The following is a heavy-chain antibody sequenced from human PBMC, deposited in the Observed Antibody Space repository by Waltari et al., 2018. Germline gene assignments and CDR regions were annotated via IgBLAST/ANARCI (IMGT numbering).Heavy chain of an antibody. D-gene: IGHD4-17*01. CDR2: INHSGST. CDR3: ARGDYGDYGNWFDP. V-gene: IGHV4-34*01. Sequence: QVQLQQWGAGLLKPSETLSLTCAVYGGSFSGYYWSWIRQPPGKGLEWIGEINHSGSTNDNPSLKSRVTIAVDTSKNQFSLKLSSVTAADTAVYYCARGDYGDYGNWFDPWGQGTLVTVSS. J-gene: IGHJ5*02. CDR1: GGSFSGYY.